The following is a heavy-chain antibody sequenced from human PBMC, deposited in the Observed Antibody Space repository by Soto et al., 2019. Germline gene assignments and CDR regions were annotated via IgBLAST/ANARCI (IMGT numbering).Heavy chain of an antibody. Sequence: QVHLVESVGGVVQPGGSLTLSCSVSDFAFRLHGIPWVRHTPGKVLEWVAMIWHDGTRKYFRDSVRGRFTISRDSAKNKVYLQMNNLRGDDSALYFCARDRSSSYSYAMDLWGQGTTVTVSS. CDR1: DFAFRLHG. CDR3: ARDRSSSYSYAMDL. V-gene: IGHV3-33*01. D-gene: IGHD3-10*01. CDR2: IWHDGTRK. J-gene: IGHJ6*02.